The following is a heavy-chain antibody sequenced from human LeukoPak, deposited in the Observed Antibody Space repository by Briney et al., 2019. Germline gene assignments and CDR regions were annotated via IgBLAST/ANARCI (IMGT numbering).Heavy chain of an antibody. CDR3: ARLSLYPSGVVDY. CDR1: GGSFSGYY. Sequence: SETLSLTCAVYGGSFSGYYWSWIRQPPGKGLEWIGEINHSGSTNYSPSLKSRVTISVDTSKNQFSLKLSSVTAADTAVYHCARLSLYPSGVVDYWGQGTLVTVSS. D-gene: IGHD3-16*01. CDR2: INHSGST. V-gene: IGHV4-34*01. J-gene: IGHJ4*02.